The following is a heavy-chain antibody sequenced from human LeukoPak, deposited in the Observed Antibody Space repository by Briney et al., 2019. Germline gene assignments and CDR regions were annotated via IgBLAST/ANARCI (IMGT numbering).Heavy chain of an antibody. CDR1: GYTFTGYF. Sequence: DSVTVSCKASGYTFTGYFMHWVRQAPGQGLEWMGWINPKSGVTNYVQNFQGRVTMTRDASNSTAYMELSSLRSDDTAVYFCSRGAGTPGIFDYWGQGSLVTVSS. J-gene: IGHJ4*02. CDR2: INPKSGVT. CDR3: SRGAGTPGIFDY. V-gene: IGHV1-2*02.